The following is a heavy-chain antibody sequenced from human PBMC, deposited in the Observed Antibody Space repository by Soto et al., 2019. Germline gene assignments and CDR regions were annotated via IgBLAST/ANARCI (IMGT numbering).Heavy chain of an antibody. J-gene: IGHJ4*02. D-gene: IGHD6-13*01. CDR2: IYYSAHT. Sequence: SQTLPHRYTVFCDSIIGGDYYWILIRQPRGHALECLGCIYYSAHTYYNPSLKRRFSIPVDTSQNQLSMQLRSVTVADTAVSYCARDINRYSSPPGPLEYWGLGTLVTVPS. CDR1: CDSIIGGDYY. CDR3: ARDINRYSSPPGPLEY. V-gene: IGHV4-30-4*01.